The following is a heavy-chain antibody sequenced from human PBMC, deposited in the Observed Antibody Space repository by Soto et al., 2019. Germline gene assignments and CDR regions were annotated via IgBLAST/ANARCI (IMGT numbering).Heavy chain of an antibody. J-gene: IGHJ4*02. Sequence: QVQLVQSGAEVKKPGASVKVSCKASGYTFTSYDINWVRQATGQGLEWMGWMNPNSGNTGYAQKFQGRVTMTRNTSISTAYMELSSLRSEDTAVYYCARGGDYYDSSGYYYLDYWGQGTLVTVSS. D-gene: IGHD3-22*01. CDR1: GYTFTSYD. CDR3: ARGGDYYDSSGYYYLDY. V-gene: IGHV1-8*01. CDR2: MNPNSGNT.